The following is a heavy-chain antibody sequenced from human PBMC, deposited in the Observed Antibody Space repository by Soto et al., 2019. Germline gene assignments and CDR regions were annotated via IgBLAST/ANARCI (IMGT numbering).Heavy chain of an antibody. D-gene: IGHD3-3*01. CDR3: ARDQLILEWLPDYYYYGMDV. V-gene: IGHV1-69*13. CDR1: GGTFSSYA. J-gene: IGHJ6*02. Sequence: GASVKVSCKASGGTFSSYAISWVRQAPGQGLEWMGGIIPIFGTANYAQKFQGRVTITADESTSTAYMELSSLRSEDTAVYYCARDQLILEWLPDYYYYGMDVWGQGTTVTVSS. CDR2: IIPIFGTA.